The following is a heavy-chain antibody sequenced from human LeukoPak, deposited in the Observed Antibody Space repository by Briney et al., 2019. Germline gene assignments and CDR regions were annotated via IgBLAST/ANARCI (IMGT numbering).Heavy chain of an antibody. Sequence: PSETLSLTCTVSGGSISSSSYYWGWIRQPPGKGLEWIGYIYYSGSTNYNPSLKSRVTISVDTSKNQFSLKLSSVTAADTAVYYCASFDYYEDTNWFDPWGQGTLVTVSS. CDR3: ASFDYYEDTNWFDP. D-gene: IGHD3-22*01. V-gene: IGHV4-61*05. CDR1: GGSISSSSYY. CDR2: IYYSGST. J-gene: IGHJ5*02.